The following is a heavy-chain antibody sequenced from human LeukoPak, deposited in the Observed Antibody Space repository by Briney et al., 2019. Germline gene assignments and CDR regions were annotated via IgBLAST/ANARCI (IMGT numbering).Heavy chain of an antibody. V-gene: IGHV3-7*01. CDR1: GFTFTSYW. Sequence: GGSLRLSCAASGFTFTSYWMTWVRQAPGKGLEWVANIKQDGSEKYYVDSVMGRFTISRDNAKHSLYLQMNSLRAEDTAVYYCARMSSSSWYVCDYWGLGTLVTVSS. J-gene: IGHJ4*02. CDR2: IKQDGSEK. D-gene: IGHD6-13*01. CDR3: ARMSSSSWYVCDY.